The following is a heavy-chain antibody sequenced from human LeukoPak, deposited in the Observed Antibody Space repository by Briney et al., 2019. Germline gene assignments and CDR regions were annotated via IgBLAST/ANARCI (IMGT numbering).Heavy chain of an antibody. CDR3: ARDRQGLTAGANNWFDP. J-gene: IGHJ5*02. Sequence: ASVKVSCKASGYTFTDYYMHWVRQAPGQGLERMGWINPNSGDTNYAQKVQGRVTMTRDTSITTAYMELRTLRSDDTAVYYCARDRQGLTAGANNWFDPWGQGTLVSVSS. CDR1: GYTFTDYY. CDR2: INPNSGDT. D-gene: IGHD6-13*01. V-gene: IGHV1-2*02.